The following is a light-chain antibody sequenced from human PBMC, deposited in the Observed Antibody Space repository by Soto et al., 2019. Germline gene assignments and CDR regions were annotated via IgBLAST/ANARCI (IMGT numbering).Light chain of an antibody. V-gene: IGKV3-15*01. CDR2: VAS. CDR3: QQYNTWLWT. CDR1: QSINAH. Sequence: EVVMTQSPATLSVSPGERVTLSCRASQSINAHLAWYQQKPGQAPRLLIHVASTRATGIPARFSGSGFGTEFILTISSLQSEDFAIYYCQQYNTWLWTFGQGTKVEI. J-gene: IGKJ1*01.